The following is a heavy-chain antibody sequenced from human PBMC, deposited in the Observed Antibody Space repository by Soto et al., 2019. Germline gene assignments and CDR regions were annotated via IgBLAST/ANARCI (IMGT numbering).Heavy chain of an antibody. Sequence: GESLKISCQGSGYSFIVYWVAWVRQMPGNGLEWMGIIYPGDSDTRYSPSFEGQVTISADRSISTAYLHWNSLRASDTAIYYCVRAGRARYGGYFDYWGQGTLVTVSS. V-gene: IGHV5-51*01. D-gene: IGHD5-18*01. CDR2: IYPGDSDT. CDR3: VRAGRARYGGYFDY. J-gene: IGHJ4*02. CDR1: GYSFIVYW.